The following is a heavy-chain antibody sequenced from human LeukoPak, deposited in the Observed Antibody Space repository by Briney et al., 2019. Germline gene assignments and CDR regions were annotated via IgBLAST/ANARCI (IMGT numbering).Heavy chain of an antibody. V-gene: IGHV3-23*01. CDR3: AKDPRSSGWYEMTYYFDY. J-gene: IGHJ4*02. D-gene: IGHD6-19*01. CDR2: ISGSGGST. Sequence: PGGSLRLSCAASGFTFSSYAMSWVRQAPGKGLEWVSAISGSGGSTYYADSVKGRFTISRDNSKNTLYLQMNSLRAEDTAAYYCAKDPRSSGWYEMTYYFDYWGQGTLVTVSS. CDR1: GFTFSSYA.